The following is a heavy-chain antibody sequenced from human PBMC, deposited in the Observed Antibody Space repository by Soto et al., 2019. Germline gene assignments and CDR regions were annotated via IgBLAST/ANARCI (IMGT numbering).Heavy chain of an antibody. CDR1: GYSFTSYW. D-gene: IGHD6-19*01. Sequence: GESLKISCKGSGYSFTSYWIGWVRQMPGKGLEWMGIIYPGDSDTRYSPSFQGQVTISADKSISTAYLQWSSLKASDTAMYYCARGGGIAGATPTPPPPDYYYGMDVWGQGTTVTVSS. CDR2: IYPGDSDT. J-gene: IGHJ6*02. CDR3: ARGGGIAGATPTPPPPDYYYGMDV. V-gene: IGHV5-51*01.